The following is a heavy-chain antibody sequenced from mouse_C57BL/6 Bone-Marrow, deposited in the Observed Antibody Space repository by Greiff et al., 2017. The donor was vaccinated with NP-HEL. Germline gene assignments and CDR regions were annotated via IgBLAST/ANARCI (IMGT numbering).Heavy chain of an antibody. Sequence: QVQLQQSGAELVMPGASVKLSCKASGYTFTSYWMHWVKQRPGQGLEWIGEIDPSDSYTNYNQKFKGKSTLTVDKSSSTAYMQLSSLTSEDSAVYYCARRSNPYYAMDYWGQGTSVTVSS. D-gene: IGHD2-5*01. J-gene: IGHJ4*01. CDR2: IDPSDSYT. CDR3: ARRSNPYYAMDY. CDR1: GYTFTSYW. V-gene: IGHV1-69*01.